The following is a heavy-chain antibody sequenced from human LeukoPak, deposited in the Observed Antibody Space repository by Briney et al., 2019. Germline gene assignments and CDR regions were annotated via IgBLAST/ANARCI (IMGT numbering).Heavy chain of an antibody. CDR3: ARHNSNGFDF. D-gene: IGHD6-19*01. J-gene: IGHJ4*02. Sequence: SETLSLTCTVSGYSISGGYYWGWIRQPPGKGLEWIGTIFQSVSTYYNPSLKSRVTTSVDTSKNQFSLKLSSVTAADTAVYYCARHNSNGFDFWSQGTLVTVSS. CDR1: GYSISGGYY. V-gene: IGHV4-38-2*02. CDR2: IFQSVST.